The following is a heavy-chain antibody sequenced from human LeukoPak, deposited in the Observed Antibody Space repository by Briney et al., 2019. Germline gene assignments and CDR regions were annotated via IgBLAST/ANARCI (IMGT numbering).Heavy chain of an antibody. J-gene: IGHJ4*02. CDR1: GGSFSGYY. CDR2: INHSGST. CDR3: VRGGQWLVPFDY. V-gene: IGHV4-34*01. D-gene: IGHD6-19*01. Sequence: SGTLSLTCAVYGGSFSGYYWSWIRQPPGKGLEWIGEINHSGSTNYNPSLKSRVTISVDTSKNQFSLKLSSMTAADTAVYYCVRGGQWLVPFDYWGQGTLVTVSS.